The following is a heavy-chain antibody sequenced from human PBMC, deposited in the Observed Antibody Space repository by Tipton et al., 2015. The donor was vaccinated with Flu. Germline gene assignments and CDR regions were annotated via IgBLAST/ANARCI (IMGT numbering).Heavy chain of an antibody. CDR1: GFTFRSYE. D-gene: IGHD3-16*01. V-gene: IGHV3-48*03. CDR2: ISSSGFTI. Sequence: SLRLSCAASGFTFRSYEMNWVRQAPGKGLEWVSHISSSGFTIYYADSVKGRFSISRDNARNSLYLQMNSLGAEDTAVYYCAREGGMTDYWGQGTLVTVSS. J-gene: IGHJ4*02. CDR3: AREGGMTDY.